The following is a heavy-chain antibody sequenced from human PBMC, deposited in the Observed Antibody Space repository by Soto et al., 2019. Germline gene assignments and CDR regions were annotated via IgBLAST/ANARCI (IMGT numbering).Heavy chain of an antibody. Sequence: GESLKISCKASGYSFTNYWIGWVRQMPGKGLEWMGSIYPAYSDTRYSLSFQGQVTISADKSISTAYLRWSSLKASDTAMYYCARHDVCSTPICHNWFDPWGQGTLVTVSS. V-gene: IGHV5-51*01. J-gene: IGHJ5*02. CDR1: GYSFTNYW. CDR3: ARHDVCSTPICHNWFDP. D-gene: IGHD2-2*01. CDR2: IYPAYSDT.